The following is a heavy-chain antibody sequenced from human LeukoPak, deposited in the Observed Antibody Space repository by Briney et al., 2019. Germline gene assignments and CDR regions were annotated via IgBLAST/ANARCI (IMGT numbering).Heavy chain of an antibody. CDR2: ISPNSGST. CDR1: GYTFTGYY. V-gene: IGHV1-2*02. J-gene: IGHJ5*02. D-gene: IGHD2-15*01. Sequence: GASVKVSCKASGYTFTGYYIHWVRQAPGQGLEWMGWISPNSGSTNYAQSSQGRGPMPRDTSTHTAHMELSRLRSDDTAVYYCARGDCSVSGCLGGNWFDPWGQGTAVTVS. CDR3: ARGDCSVSGCLGGNWFDP.